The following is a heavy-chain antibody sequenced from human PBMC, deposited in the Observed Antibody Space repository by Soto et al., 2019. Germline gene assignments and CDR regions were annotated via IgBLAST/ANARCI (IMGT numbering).Heavy chain of an antibody. V-gene: IGHV3-23*01. CDR1: GFTFSSYA. J-gene: IGHJ4*02. CDR2: ISGSGGST. CDR3: ARMEDFWSGYFQNFDY. D-gene: IGHD3-3*01. Sequence: GGSLRLSCAASGFTFSSYAMSWVRQVPGKGLEWVSAISGSGGSTYYADSVKGRFTISRDNSKNTLYLQMNSLRAEDTAVYYCARMEDFWSGYFQNFDYWGQGTLVTVSS.